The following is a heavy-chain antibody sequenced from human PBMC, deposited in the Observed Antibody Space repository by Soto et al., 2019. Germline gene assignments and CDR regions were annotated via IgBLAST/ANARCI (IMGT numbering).Heavy chain of an antibody. CDR1: GGSISSSSYY. J-gene: IGHJ4*02. V-gene: IGHV4-39*01. CDR2: IYYSGST. CDR3: ARRSGDGAPCGY. Sequence: QLQLQESGPGLVKPSETLSLTCTVSGGSISSSSYYWGWIRQPPGKGLEWIGSIYYSGSTYYNPSPKSGPTTPVETTKNQFSPKLRSVAAAATPVYSCARRSGDGAPCGYWGRGTQVTVSS. D-gene: IGHD5-12*01.